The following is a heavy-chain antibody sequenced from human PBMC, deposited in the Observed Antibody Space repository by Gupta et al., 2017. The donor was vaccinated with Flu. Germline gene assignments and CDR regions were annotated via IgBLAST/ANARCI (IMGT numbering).Heavy chain of an antibody. J-gene: IGHJ5*02. CDR3: AKDSSISWFFT. V-gene: IGHV4-31*02. Sequence: SMSSGSDYWNWIRQHPGKAREGIGQIYFSVTTCYNPSLKSRISISIDTSKNQFSLRMSTVTVADAAVYYCAKDSSISWFFTWGQGTLVTVSS. CDR2: IYFSVTT. D-gene: IGHD6-13*01. CDR1: SMSSGSDY.